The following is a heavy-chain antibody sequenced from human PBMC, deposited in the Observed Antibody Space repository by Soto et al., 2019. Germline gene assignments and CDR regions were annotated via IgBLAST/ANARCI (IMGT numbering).Heavy chain of an antibody. Sequence: QVTLKESGPVLVKPTETLTLTCTVSGFSLSNARMGVTWIRQPPGKALEWLAHIFSNDVKSYSTSLKSRVTSSKDNSKSQVVLTMTHMDPVDTAPYYCARIIRNNLFVGAMALWGQGTAVTVPS. J-gene: IGHJ6*01. D-gene: IGHD1-1*01. CDR3: ARIIRNNLFVGAMAL. CDR2: IFSNDVK. V-gene: IGHV2-26*01. CDR1: GFSLSNARMG.